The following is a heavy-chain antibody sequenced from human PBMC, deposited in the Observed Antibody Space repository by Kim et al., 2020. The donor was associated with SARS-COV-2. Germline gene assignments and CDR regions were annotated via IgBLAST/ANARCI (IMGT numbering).Heavy chain of an antibody. CDR3: AKRSGGRNQHGMDV. J-gene: IGHJ6*01. CDR1: GFTFSSYA. V-gene: IGHV3-23*03. Sequence: GGSLRLSCAASGFTFSSYAMSWVRQAPGKGLEWVSVVCSDGSRTYYADSVKGRFTISRDNSKNTLDLQMNSLRAEDTAVYYCAKRSGGRNQHGMDVWGQG. D-gene: IGHD6-25*01. CDR2: VCSDGSRT.